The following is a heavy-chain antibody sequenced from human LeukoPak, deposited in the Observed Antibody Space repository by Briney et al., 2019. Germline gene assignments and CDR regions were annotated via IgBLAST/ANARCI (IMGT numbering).Heavy chain of an antibody. Sequence: GGSLRLSCAASGFTFSSYGMHWVRQAPGKGLEWVAFIRYDGSNKYYADSVKGRFTISRDDSKNTLYLQMNSLRAEDTAVYYCARADPGDYAWDYWGQGTLVTVSS. D-gene: IGHD4-17*01. V-gene: IGHV3-30*02. CDR1: GFTFSSYG. CDR2: IRYDGSNK. J-gene: IGHJ4*02. CDR3: ARADPGDYAWDY.